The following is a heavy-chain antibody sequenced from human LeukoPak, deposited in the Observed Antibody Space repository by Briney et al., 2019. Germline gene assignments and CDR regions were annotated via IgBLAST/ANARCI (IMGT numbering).Heavy chain of an antibody. V-gene: IGHV1-46*01. CDR3: ARDQEGFDY. CDR2: IYPRDGST. CDR1: GYTFTSYG. Sequence: ASVKVSCKASGYTFTSYGISWVRQAPGQGLEWMGMIYPRDGSTSYAQKFQGRVTVTRDRSTSTVHMELSGLRSEDTAVYYCARDQEGFDYWGQGTLVTVSS. J-gene: IGHJ4*02.